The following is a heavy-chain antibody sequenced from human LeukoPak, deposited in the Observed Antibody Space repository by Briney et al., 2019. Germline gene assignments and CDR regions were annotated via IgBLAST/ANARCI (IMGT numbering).Heavy chain of an antibody. CDR1: GGSISSYY. J-gene: IGHJ3*02. CDR3: ARGDYYDSSQTLDAFDI. V-gene: IGHV4-59*01. CDR2: IYYSGST. D-gene: IGHD3-22*01. Sequence: SETLSLTCTVSGGSISSYYWSWIRQPPGKGLEWIGYIYYSGSTNYNPSLKSRVTISVDTSKNQFSLKLSSVTAADTAVYYCARGDYYDSSQTLDAFDIWGQGTMVTVSS.